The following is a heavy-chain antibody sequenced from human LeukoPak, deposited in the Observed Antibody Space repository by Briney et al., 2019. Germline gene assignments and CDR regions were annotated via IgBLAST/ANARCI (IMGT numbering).Heavy chain of an antibody. V-gene: IGHV4-61*02. CDR3: AREGSSGYYLQYFDY. CDR2: IYTSGST. J-gene: IGHJ4*02. D-gene: IGHD3-22*01. Sequence: SETLSLTCTVSGGSISSGSYYWSWIRQPAGKGLEWIGRIYTSGSTNCNPSLKSRVTISVDTSKNQFSLKLSSVTAADTAVYYCAREGSSGYYLQYFDYWGQGTLVTVSS. CDR1: GGSISSGSYY.